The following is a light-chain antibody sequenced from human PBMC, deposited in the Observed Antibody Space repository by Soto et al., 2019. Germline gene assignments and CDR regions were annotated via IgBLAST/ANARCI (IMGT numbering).Light chain of an antibody. CDR1: QSVSSSY. CDR3: LQYGSSPYT. CDR2: GAS. Sequence: EIVLTQSPGTLSLSPGERATLSCRASQSVSSSYLAWYQQKPGQAPRPLIYGASSRATGIPDRFSGSESGKDFNLAISRLEPEDFAVYYCLQYGSSPYTCAEGTKLEIK. V-gene: IGKV3-20*01. J-gene: IGKJ2*01.